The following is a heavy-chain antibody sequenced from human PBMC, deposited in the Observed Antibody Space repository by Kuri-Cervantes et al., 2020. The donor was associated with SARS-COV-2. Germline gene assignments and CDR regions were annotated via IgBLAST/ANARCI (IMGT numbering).Heavy chain of an antibody. J-gene: IGHJ4*02. V-gene: IGHV3-33*08. CDR3: AREEYSSSWWGELGPFDY. Sequence: GESLKISCAASGFTFSSYGMHWVRQAPGKGLEWAAVIWYDGSNKYYADSVEGRFTISRDNSKNTLYLQMNSLRAEDTAVYYCAREEYSSSWWGELGPFDYWGQGTLVTVSS. D-gene: IGHD6-13*01. CDR1: GFTFSSYG. CDR2: IWYDGSNK.